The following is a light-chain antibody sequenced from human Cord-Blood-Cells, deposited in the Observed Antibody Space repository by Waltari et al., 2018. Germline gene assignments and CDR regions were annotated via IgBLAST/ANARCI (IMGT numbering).Light chain of an antibody. J-gene: IGLJ3*02. CDR2: DVS. Sequence: QSALTQPASVSGSPGQSITISCTGTSSDVGGSNYVSWYQQHPAKAPKLMIYDVSNRPSGVSIRFPGSKAGNTASLTISGLQAEDEADYYCSSYTSSSTWVFGGGTKLAVL. V-gene: IGLV2-14*03. CDR3: SSYTSSSTWV. CDR1: SSDVGGSNY.